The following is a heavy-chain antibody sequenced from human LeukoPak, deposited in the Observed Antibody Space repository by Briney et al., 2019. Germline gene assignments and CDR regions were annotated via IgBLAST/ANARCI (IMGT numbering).Heavy chain of an antibody. CDR2: INSDGSSR. CDR3: ASASSHRIAAGGDY. Sequence: GGSLRLSCVVSGITLSNYGMSWVRQAPGKGLVWVSRINSDGSSRNYADSVKGRFTTSRDNAKNTLYLQMNSLRAEDTAVYYCASASSHRIAAGGDYWGQGTLVTVSS. V-gene: IGHV3-74*01. CDR1: GITLSNYG. J-gene: IGHJ4*02. D-gene: IGHD6-13*01.